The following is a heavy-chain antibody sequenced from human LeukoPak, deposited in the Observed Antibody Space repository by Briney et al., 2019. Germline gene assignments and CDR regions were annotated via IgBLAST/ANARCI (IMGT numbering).Heavy chain of an antibody. J-gene: IGHJ1*01. D-gene: IGHD2-21*01. V-gene: IGHV3-53*01. Sequence: GGSLRLSCAASGFTVGTNSMTWVRQSPGKGLEWVSVIYSGGSTCYADSVNGRFTISRDNSRNTLFLQMNSLRAEDTALYYCASAREYCGSAECYEYFQYWGQGTLVTVSS. CDR3: ASAREYCGSAECYEYFQY. CDR1: GFTVGTNS. CDR2: IYSGGST.